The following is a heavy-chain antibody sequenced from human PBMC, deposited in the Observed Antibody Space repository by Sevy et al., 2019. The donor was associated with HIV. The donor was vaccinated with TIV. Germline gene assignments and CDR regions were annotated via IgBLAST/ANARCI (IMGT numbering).Heavy chain of an antibody. CDR1: GFIFSDYT. CDR2: ISYDGSFT. Sequence: GGSLRLSCAASGFIFSDYTLHWVRQAPGTGLEWVAVISYDGSFTYYADSVEGRFTISRDNAKNSLYLQMNSLRAEDTAVYYCARVDLHDYWGQGTLVTVSS. J-gene: IGHJ4*02. V-gene: IGHV3-30*04. CDR3: ARVDLHDY. D-gene: IGHD4-4*01.